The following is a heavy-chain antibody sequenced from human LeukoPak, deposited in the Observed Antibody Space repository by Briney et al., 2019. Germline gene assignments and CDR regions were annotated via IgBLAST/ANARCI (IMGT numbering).Heavy chain of an antibody. D-gene: IGHD6-13*01. CDR2: ISGSGGST. CDR1: GFTFSSYA. V-gene: IGHV3-23*01. CDR3: AKDRGSSSWSNYYFDY. Sequence: PGGSLRLSCAASGFTFSSYAMSWVRQAPGKGLEWVSAISGSGGSTYYADSVKGRFTISRDNSKNTLYLQMNSLRAEDTAVYYCAKDRGSSSWSNYYFDYWGQGTLVTVSS. J-gene: IGHJ4*02.